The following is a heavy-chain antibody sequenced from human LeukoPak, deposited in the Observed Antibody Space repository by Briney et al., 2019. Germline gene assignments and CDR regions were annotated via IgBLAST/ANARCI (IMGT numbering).Heavy chain of an antibody. D-gene: IGHD3-10*01. CDR3: ARVYGSDAFDI. Sequence: SETLSLTCTVSGGSISSYYWSWIRQPPGKGLEWIGYIYYSGSTNYNPSPKSRVTISVDTSKNQFSLKLSSVTAADTAVYYCARVYGSDAFDIWGQGTMVTVSS. CDR1: GGSISSYY. CDR2: IYYSGST. J-gene: IGHJ3*02. V-gene: IGHV4-59*01.